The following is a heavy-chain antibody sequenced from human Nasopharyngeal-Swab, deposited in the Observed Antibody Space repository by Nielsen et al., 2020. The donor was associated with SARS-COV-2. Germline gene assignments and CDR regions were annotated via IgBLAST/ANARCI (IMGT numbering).Heavy chain of an antibody. CDR3: ARGPGSWYSLDY. J-gene: IGHJ4*02. Sequence: LSLTCAASGITFSRYWMSWVRQAPGKGLEWVANIKQDGSEKYYVDSVRGRFTISRDNAKNSLYLQMNSLRAEDTAVYYCARGPGSWYSLDYWGQGTLVTVSS. CDR2: IKQDGSEK. CDR1: GITFSRYW. D-gene: IGHD6-13*01. V-gene: IGHV3-7*01.